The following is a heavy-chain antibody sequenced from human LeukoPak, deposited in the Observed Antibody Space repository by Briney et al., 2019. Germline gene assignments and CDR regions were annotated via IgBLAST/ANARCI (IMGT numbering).Heavy chain of an antibody. D-gene: IGHD1-26*01. CDR2: MKSLVSGGTS. Sequence: GGSLRLSCAASGFTFSDYYMSWIRQAPGKGLEWVGRMKSLVSGGTSDYAAPVKGRFSISRDDSKNTVYLHMNTLKTEDTAVYYCKWELHVYYGKDVWGQGTTVTVSS. J-gene: IGHJ6*02. CDR3: KWELHVYYGKDV. CDR1: GFTFSDYY. V-gene: IGHV3-15*01.